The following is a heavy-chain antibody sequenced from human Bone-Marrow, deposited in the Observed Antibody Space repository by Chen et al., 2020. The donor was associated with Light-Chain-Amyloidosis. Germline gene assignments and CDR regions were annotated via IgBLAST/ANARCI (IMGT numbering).Heavy chain of an antibody. CDR3: ARARTPTMLDN. CDR2: ISTDGSS. CDR1: GFTFNSYW. J-gene: IGHJ4*02. D-gene: IGHD1-1*01. V-gene: IGHV3-74*01. Sequence: EVHLVESGGGLVQPGGSLRLSCAASGFTFNSYWMHWVRQAPGKGLVCVSRISTDGSSSYAVSVKGRFTISRDNAKNTLFLQMNSLTAEDTAVYYCARARTPTMLDNWGQGTLVTVSS.